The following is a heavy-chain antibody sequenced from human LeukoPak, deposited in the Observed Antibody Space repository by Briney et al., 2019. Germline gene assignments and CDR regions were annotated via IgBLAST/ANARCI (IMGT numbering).Heavy chain of an antibody. D-gene: IGHD3-10*01. CDR3: ARGPYGMDV. J-gene: IGHJ6*02. CDR2: ISSSGSTI. V-gene: IGHV3-48*03. CDR1: GFTLSSYE. Sequence: PGGSLRLSCAASGFTLSSYEMNWVHQAPGKGLEWVSYISSSGSTIYYADSVKGRFTISRDNAKNSLYLQMNSLRAEDTAVYYCARGPYGMDVWGQGTTVTVSS.